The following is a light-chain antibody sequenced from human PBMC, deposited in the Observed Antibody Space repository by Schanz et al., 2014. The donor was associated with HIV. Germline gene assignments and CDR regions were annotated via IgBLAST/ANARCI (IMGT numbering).Light chain of an antibody. CDR2: GST. Sequence: QSALTQPPSVSAAPGQRVTISCTGSRSNIGAGYDVHWYQHLPGTAPKLLIYGSTNRPSGVPDRFSGSKSGTAASLAISGLQAEDEADYYCLSYDRSLSGPYLFGTGTKLTVL. J-gene: IGLJ1*01. V-gene: IGLV1-40*01. CDR3: LSYDRSLSGPYL. CDR1: RSNIGAGYD.